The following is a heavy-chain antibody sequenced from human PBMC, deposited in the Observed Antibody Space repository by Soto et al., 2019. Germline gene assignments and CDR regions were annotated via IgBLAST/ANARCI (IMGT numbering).Heavy chain of an antibody. CDR3: AKDEDIVVVVAVSGMDV. CDR2: ISYDGSNK. J-gene: IGHJ6*02. V-gene: IGHV3-30*18. CDR1: GFTFRIYG. Sequence: GSLRLSCSASGFTFRIYGMHWVRQAPGKGLEWVAVISYDGSNKYYADSVKGRFTISRDNSKNTLYLQMNSLRAEDTAVYYCAKDEDIVVVVAVSGMDVWGQGTTVTVSS. D-gene: IGHD2-15*01.